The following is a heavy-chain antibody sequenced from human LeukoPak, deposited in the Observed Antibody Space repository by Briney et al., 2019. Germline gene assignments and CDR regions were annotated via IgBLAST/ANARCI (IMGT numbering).Heavy chain of an antibody. CDR1: GGSISSYY. J-gene: IGHJ4*02. V-gene: IGHV4-59*01. CDR2: ISYSGST. CDR3: ARVNYYDSSGYPERYFDY. D-gene: IGHD3-22*01. Sequence: SESLSLTCTVSGGSISSYYWSWIRQPPGKGLEWIGYISYSGSTNYNPSLKSRVTISVDTSKNQFSLKLGSVTAADTAVYYCARVNYYDSSGYPERYFDYWGQGTLVTVSS.